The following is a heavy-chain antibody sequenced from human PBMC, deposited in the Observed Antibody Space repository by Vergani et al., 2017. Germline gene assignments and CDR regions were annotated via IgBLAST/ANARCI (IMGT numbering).Heavy chain of an antibody. CDR1: GFTVSSNY. Sequence: EVQLVESGGGLVQPGGSLRLSCAASGFTVSSNYMSWVRQAPGKGLEWVSVIYSGGSTYYADSVKGRFTISRDNSKNTLYLQMNSLRAEDTAVYYGASGGYYSGSYFDYWGQGTLVTVSS. CDR2: IYSGGST. D-gene: IGHD3-3*01. J-gene: IGHJ4*02. V-gene: IGHV3-66*02. CDR3: ASGGYYSGSYFDY.